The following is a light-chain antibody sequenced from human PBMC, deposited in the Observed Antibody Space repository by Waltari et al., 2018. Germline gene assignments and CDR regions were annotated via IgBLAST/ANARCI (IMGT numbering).Light chain of an antibody. J-gene: IGKJ3*01. Sequence: EIVLTQSPATLSLSPGERATLSCRASQSLSSYLAWYQQKPGQAPRLLIYDASNRATGTPARFRGSGYGTDFTLTISSLEPEDFAVYYCQQRTNGFTFGPGTKVDIK. CDR3: QQRTNGFT. CDR2: DAS. V-gene: IGKV3-11*01. CDR1: QSLSSY.